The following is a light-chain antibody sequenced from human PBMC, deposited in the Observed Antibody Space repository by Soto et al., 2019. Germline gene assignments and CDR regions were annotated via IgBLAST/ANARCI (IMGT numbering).Light chain of an antibody. CDR3: MQGVQTALT. CDR2: LGS. J-gene: IGKJ4*01. Sequence: DIVMTQSPLSLPVTPGEPASISCRSSQSLLDSNGYNYLDWYLQKPGQSPQLLISLGSNRASGVPHRYSGGGSGTEFTLKISRVEAEDLGIYYYMQGVQTALTFGGRTQVEIK. CDR1: QSLLDSNGYNY. V-gene: IGKV2-28*01.